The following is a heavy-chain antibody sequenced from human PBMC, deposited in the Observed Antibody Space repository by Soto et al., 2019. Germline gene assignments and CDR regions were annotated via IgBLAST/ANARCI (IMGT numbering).Heavy chain of an antibody. Sequence: SETLSLTCTVAGGSISSSSYYWAWIRQPPGKGLEWIGKIFFSGNTHYNPALKGRVTFSVDTAKNQFSLRLTSVTAADTATYYCVRAHALGFSNWFDPWGRGTLVTVSS. CDR2: IFFSGNT. V-gene: IGHV4-39*07. J-gene: IGHJ5*02. D-gene: IGHD3-10*01. CDR3: VRAHALGFSNWFDP. CDR1: GGSISSSSYY.